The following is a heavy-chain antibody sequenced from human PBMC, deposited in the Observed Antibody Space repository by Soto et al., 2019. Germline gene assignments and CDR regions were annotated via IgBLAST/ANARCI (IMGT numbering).Heavy chain of an antibody. CDR3: VKEYCTGGTCFDAFDL. CDR1: GFIFSDYE. J-gene: IGHJ3*01. Sequence: EAELVESGGGLVQPGGSLTLSCAASGFIFSDYEVDWVRQAPGRGPEWISYISDVGTTIYYAASVKGRFTISRDDAKKSLYLHMNNLRVDDTAIYFCVKEYCTGGTCFDAFDLWGQGTVVTVSS. CDR2: ISDVGTTI. V-gene: IGHV3-48*03. D-gene: IGHD2-8*02.